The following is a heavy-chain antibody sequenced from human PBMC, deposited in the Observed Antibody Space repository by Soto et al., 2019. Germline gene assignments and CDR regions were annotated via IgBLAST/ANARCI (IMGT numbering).Heavy chain of an antibody. CDR1: GYTFTSYG. D-gene: IGHD3-3*01. CDR3: AREVTYYDFWSGSNYYYYYYMDV. Sequence: ASVKVSCKASGYTFTSYGISWVRQAPGQGLEWMGWISAYNGNTNYAQKLQGRVTMTTDTSTSTAYMELRSLRSDDTAVYYCAREVTYYDFWSGSNYYYYYYMDVWGKGTTVTVSS. V-gene: IGHV1-18*01. CDR2: ISAYNGNT. J-gene: IGHJ6*03.